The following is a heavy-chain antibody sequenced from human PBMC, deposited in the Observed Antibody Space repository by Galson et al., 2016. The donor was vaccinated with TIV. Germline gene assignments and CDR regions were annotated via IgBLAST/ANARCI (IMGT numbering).Heavy chain of an antibody. J-gene: IGHJ4*02. Sequence: SLRLSCAASGFTFSIYGMHWVRQAPGKGLEGVTFIRHDGSNKFYANSVKGRFTISRDNAKNTVYLQMNSLRPDDKGTYYCAKAVANYQLLPAVYSDYWGQGTLVTVSS. V-gene: IGHV3-30*02. CDR1: GFTFSIYG. D-gene: IGHD4/OR15-4a*01. CDR3: AKAVANYQLLPAVYSDY. CDR2: IRHDGSNK.